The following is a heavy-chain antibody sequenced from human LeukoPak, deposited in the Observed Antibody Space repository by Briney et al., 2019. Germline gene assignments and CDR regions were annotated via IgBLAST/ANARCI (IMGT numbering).Heavy chain of an antibody. D-gene: IGHD3-10*01. Sequence: GESLKISCKGSGYRFTSYWIGWVRQMPGKGQEWMGVIYPGDSDTRYSPSFQGQVTISADKSISTAYLQWSSLKASDTAMYYCASRYGSDYYYFDYWGQGTLVTVSS. CDR2: IYPGDSDT. J-gene: IGHJ4*02. CDR3: ASRYGSDYYYFDY. CDR1: GYRFTSYW. V-gene: IGHV5-51*01.